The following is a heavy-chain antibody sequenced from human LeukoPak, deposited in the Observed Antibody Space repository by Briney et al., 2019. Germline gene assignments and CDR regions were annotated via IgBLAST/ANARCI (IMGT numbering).Heavy chain of an antibody. Sequence: GGSLRLSCAASGFTFSSYSMNWVRQAPGKGLEWVSSISSSSSYIYYADSVKGRFTISRDNAKNSLFLQMNSLRAEDTAVYYCARSGVVAAALERGVANWFDPWGQGTLVTVSS. CDR2: ISSSSSYI. D-gene: IGHD2-15*01. CDR1: GFTFSSYS. CDR3: ARSGVVAAALERGVANWFDP. V-gene: IGHV3-21*01. J-gene: IGHJ5*02.